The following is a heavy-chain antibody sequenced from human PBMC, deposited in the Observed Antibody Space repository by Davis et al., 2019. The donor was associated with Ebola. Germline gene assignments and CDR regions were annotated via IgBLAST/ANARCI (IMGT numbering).Heavy chain of an antibody. Sequence: APVKVSCKASGYTFTSYGISWVRQAPGQGLEWMGWISAYNGNTNYAQKLQGRVTMTTDTSTSTAYMELRSLRSDDTAVYYCARVRHQYQLLYRFDPWGQGTLVTVSS. CDR1: GYTFTSYG. CDR2: ISAYNGNT. D-gene: IGHD2-2*02. J-gene: IGHJ5*02. CDR3: ARVRHQYQLLYRFDP. V-gene: IGHV1-18*01.